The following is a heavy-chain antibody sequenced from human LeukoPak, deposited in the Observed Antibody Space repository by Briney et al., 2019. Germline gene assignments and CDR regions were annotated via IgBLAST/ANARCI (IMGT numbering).Heavy chain of an antibody. CDR2: ITSSSSYI. J-gene: IGHJ6*03. D-gene: IGHD1-26*01. CDR1: GFTFSSYN. Sequence: GGSLRLSCAASGFTFSSYNMNWVRQAPGRGLEWVSSITSSSSYIYYADSVKGRFTISRDNAKNSLYLQMDSLRVEDTAEYYCARDPYSGNYGAYYYYYMDVWGKGTTVTVSS. CDR3: ARDPYSGNYGAYYYYYMDV. V-gene: IGHV3-21*06.